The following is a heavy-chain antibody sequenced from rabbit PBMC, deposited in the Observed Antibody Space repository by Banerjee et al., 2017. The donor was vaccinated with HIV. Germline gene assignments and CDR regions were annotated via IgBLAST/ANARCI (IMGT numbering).Heavy chain of an antibody. CDR1: GFSFSNKYV. CDR2: INTSSGNT. Sequence: QSLEESGGDLVKPGGSLTLTCTASGFSFSNKYVMCWVRQAPGKGLEWIACINTSSGNTVYASWAKGRFTISKTSSTTVTLQMTSLTAADTATYFCAKDPYVGSGNYFNLWGPGTLVTVS. D-gene: IGHD4-2*01. CDR3: AKDPYVGSGNYFNL. J-gene: IGHJ4*01. V-gene: IGHV1S40*01.